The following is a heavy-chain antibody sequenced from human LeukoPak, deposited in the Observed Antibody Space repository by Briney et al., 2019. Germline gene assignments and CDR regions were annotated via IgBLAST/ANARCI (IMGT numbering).Heavy chain of an antibody. CDR2: IKSDGSST. D-gene: IGHD5-12*01. J-gene: IGHJ4*02. CDR3: ARGGYGGYDSNFDY. V-gene: IGHV3-74*03. Sequence: PGGSLRLSCAASGFTFSSYWMHWVRQVPGKGLLWVSRIKSDGSSTMYADSVKGRFNISRDNAKNPLDLQMNSLRAEDTAVYYCARGGYGGYDSNFDYWGQGTLVTVSS. CDR1: GFTFSSYW.